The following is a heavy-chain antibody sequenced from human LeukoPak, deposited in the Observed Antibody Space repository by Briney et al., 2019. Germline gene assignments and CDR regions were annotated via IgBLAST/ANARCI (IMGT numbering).Heavy chain of an antibody. CDR3: ARERGGIMGWAFDI. D-gene: IGHD2-21*01. CDR2: IIPIFGTA. Sequence: GASVKVSCKASGYTFTSYGISWVRQAPGQGLEWMGGIIPIFGTASYAQKFQGRVTITTDESTSTAYMELSSLRSEDTAVYYCARERGGIMGWAFDIWGQGTMVTVSS. V-gene: IGHV1-69*05. CDR1: GYTFTSYG. J-gene: IGHJ3*02.